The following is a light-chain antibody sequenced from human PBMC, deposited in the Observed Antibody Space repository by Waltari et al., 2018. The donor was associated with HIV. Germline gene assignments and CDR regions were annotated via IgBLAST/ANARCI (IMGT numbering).Light chain of an antibody. CDR2: DVN. CDR3: CSYAGDHTYV. J-gene: IGLJ1*01. CDR1: YTDVGAYNS. Sequence: QSALTQPRSVSGSPGQSVTVSCIGSYTDVGAYNSVSWYQQHPGKAPRLIIYDVNKRPSVVPYRLSASKSGNVASLTISGLQVEDEADYSCCSYAGDHTYVFGSGTEVTVL. V-gene: IGLV2-11*01.